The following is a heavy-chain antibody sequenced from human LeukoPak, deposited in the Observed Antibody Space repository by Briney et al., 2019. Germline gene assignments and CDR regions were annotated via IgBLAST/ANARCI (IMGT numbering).Heavy chain of an antibody. CDR1: GYTFTGYY. Sequence: ASVTVSCKASGYTFTGYYMHGVRQAPGQGREWMGRINTNSGGTNYAQKCQGRVTLSRDTSISTAYMELSRLRSDDTAVYFCARGLRGWHAFDIWGQGTMVTVSS. CDR2: INTNSGGT. CDR3: ARGLRGWHAFDI. J-gene: IGHJ3*02. V-gene: IGHV1-2*02. D-gene: IGHD3-16*01.